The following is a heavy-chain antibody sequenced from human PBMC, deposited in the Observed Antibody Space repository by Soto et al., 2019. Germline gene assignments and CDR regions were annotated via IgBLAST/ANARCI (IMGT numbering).Heavy chain of an antibody. CDR1: GGSFSGYY. V-gene: IGHV4-34*01. CDR3: ASYYYDSSGYLSLFDY. D-gene: IGHD3-22*01. Sequence: QVQLQQWGAGLLKPSETLSLTCAVYGGSFSGYYWSWIRQPPGKGLEWIGEINHSGSTNYNPSLKCRVTISVDTSTNQFSLKLSSVTAADTAVYYCASYYYDSSGYLSLFDYWGQGTLVTVSS. J-gene: IGHJ4*02. CDR2: INHSGST.